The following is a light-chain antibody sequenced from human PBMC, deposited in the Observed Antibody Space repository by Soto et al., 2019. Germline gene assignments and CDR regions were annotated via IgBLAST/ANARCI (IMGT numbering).Light chain of an antibody. CDR3: QQYGSSPFT. CDR1: QSVRSSY. Sequence: EIVLTQSPGTLSLSPGERATLSCGASQSVRSSYLAWYQQKPGQAPRLLIYGTSSRATGIPDRFGGSGSGKDFTLTISRLEPEDCAVYYCQQYGSSPFTFGPGTKVDIK. CDR2: GTS. V-gene: IGKV3-20*01. J-gene: IGKJ3*01.